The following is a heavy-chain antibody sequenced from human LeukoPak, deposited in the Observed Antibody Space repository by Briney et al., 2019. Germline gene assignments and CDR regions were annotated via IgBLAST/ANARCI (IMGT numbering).Heavy chain of an antibody. D-gene: IGHD2-2*01. CDR3: ARDRYALDY. CDR1: GYTFTDYL. Sequence: ASVKVSCKASGYTFTDYLIHWVRQAPGQGLEWMGWINPNSGVTNYAQKFQGRVTVTRDTSIITAYMELRSLRSDDTAMYYCARDRYALDYWGQGILVTVSS. J-gene: IGHJ4*02. V-gene: IGHV1-2*02. CDR2: INPNSGVT.